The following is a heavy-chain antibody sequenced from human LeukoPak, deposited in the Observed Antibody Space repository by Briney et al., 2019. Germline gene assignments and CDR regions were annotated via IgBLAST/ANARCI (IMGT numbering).Heavy chain of an antibody. V-gene: IGHV1-2*02. D-gene: IGHD6-13*01. J-gene: IGHJ4*02. CDR3: ATPGPRGIAAAGTPIDY. CDR2: INPNSGGT. Sequence: ASVKVSCKASGYTFTGYYMHWVRQAPGQGLEWMGWINPNSGGTNYAQKFQGRVTMTRDTSISTAYMELSRLRSDDTAVYYCATPGPRGIAAAGTPIDYWGQGTLVTVSS. CDR1: GYTFTGYY.